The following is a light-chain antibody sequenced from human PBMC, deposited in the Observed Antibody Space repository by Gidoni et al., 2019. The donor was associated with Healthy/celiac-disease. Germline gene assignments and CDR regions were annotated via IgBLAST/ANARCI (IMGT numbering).Light chain of an antibody. Sequence: DIQMTQSPSTLSASVGDRVTITCRASQSISSWLAWYQQKPGKAPKLLIYKGSSLERGVPSRFSGSGSGTEFTLTISSLQPDDFATYYCQQYNSYSWTFXXXTKVEIK. CDR1: QSISSW. CDR3: QQYNSYSWT. V-gene: IGKV1-5*03. CDR2: KGS. J-gene: IGKJ1*01.